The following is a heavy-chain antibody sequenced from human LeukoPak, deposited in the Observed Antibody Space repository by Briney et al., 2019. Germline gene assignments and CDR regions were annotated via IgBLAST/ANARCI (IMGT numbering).Heavy chain of an antibody. J-gene: IGHJ5*02. CDR3: ARGVHYYDSSGYFAGWFDP. CDR2: IIPIFGTA. CDR1: GGTFSSYA. Sequence: SVKVSCKASGGTFSSYAISWVRQAPGQGLEWMGGIIPIFGTANYAQKFQGRVTITADESTSTAYMELSSLRSEDTAVYYCARGVHYYDSSGYFAGWFDPWGQGTLVTVSS. V-gene: IGHV1-69*13. D-gene: IGHD3-22*01.